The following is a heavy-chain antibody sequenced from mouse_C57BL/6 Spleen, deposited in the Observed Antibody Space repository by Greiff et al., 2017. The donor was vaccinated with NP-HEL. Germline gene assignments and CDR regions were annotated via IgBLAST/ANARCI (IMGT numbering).Heavy chain of an antibody. V-gene: IGHV1-76*01. J-gene: IGHJ2*01. Sequence: VKLQESGAELVRPGASVKLSCKASGYTFTDYYINWVKQRPGQGLEWIARIYPGSGNTYYNEKFKGKATLTAEKSSSTAYMQLSSLTSEDSAVYFCAWDSSGYGFDYWGQGTTLTVSS. CDR3: AWDSSGYGFDY. D-gene: IGHD3-2*02. CDR1: GYTFTDYY. CDR2: IYPGSGNT.